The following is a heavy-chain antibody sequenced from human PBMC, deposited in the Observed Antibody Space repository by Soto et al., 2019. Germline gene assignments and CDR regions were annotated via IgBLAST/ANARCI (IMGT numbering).Heavy chain of an antibody. Sequence: EVHLVESGGGLVQPGGSLRLSCAASGFTVSNYYMNWVRQAQGGGLEWVSVVYSGGTTYYADSVRGRFTISRDNSKSTLFLPMNSLRAEDTAVYYCARGRSASSDFDSWGQGTLVTVSS. CDR3: ARGRSASSDFDS. CDR1: GFTVSNYY. V-gene: IGHV3-66*01. CDR2: VYSGGTT. D-gene: IGHD3-10*01. J-gene: IGHJ4*02.